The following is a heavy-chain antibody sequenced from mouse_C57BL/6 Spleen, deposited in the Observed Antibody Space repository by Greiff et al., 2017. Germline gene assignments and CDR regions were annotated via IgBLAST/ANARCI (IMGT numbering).Heavy chain of an antibody. CDR1: GYTFTSYW. D-gene: IGHD2-4*01. CDR2: IYPSDSET. V-gene: IGHV1-61*01. CDR3: ARPVYYDYVWYFGV. Sequence: QVQLQQPGAELVRPGSSVKLSCKASGYTFTSYWMDWVKQRPGQGLEWIGNIYPSDSETHYNHKFKDKATLTVDKSSSTAYMQLSSLTSEDSAVYDCARPVYYDYVWYFGVWGTGATVTVSS. J-gene: IGHJ1*03.